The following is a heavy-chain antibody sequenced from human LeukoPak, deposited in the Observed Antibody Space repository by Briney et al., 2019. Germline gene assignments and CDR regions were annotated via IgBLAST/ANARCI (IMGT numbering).Heavy chain of an antibody. CDR2: INPNSGGT. Sequence: GASVKVSCKASGYTFTGYYMHWVRQAPGQGLEWMGWINPNSGGTNYAQKFQGRVTMTRDTSISTAYMELSRLGSDDTAVYYCARDLIYYYDSSGFDYWGQGTLVTVSS. V-gene: IGHV1-2*02. CDR1: GYTFTGYY. CDR3: ARDLIYYYDSSGFDY. D-gene: IGHD3-22*01. J-gene: IGHJ4*02.